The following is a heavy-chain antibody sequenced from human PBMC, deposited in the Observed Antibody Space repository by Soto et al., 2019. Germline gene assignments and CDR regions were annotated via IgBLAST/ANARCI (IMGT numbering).Heavy chain of an antibody. Sequence: HPGGSLRLSCAASGFSLDDYAMHWVRQTPGKGLEWVSGISWNSGTIGYADSVKGRFTISRDNAKNSLYLQMNSLRAEDTALYYCAKGSGIYYDSSGYYFEYWGQGTQVTVSS. D-gene: IGHD3-22*01. CDR2: ISWNSGTI. J-gene: IGHJ4*02. CDR1: GFSLDDYA. V-gene: IGHV3-9*01. CDR3: AKGSGIYYDSSGYYFEY.